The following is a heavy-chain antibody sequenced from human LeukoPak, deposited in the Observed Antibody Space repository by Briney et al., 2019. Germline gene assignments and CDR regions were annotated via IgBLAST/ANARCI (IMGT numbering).Heavy chain of an antibody. V-gene: IGHV1-18*01. CDR3: ARDSQPAYYYDSSGIYHAFDI. J-gene: IGHJ3*02. D-gene: IGHD3-22*01. Sequence: ASVKVSCKASGYTFSNYGISWARQAPGQGLEWMGWINGYNGNVNYVQRLQGRVTMTTDTSTSTAYMELRSLRSDDTAVYYCARDSQPAYYYDSSGIYHAFDIWGQGTMVTVSS. CDR2: INGYNGNV. CDR1: GYTFSNYG.